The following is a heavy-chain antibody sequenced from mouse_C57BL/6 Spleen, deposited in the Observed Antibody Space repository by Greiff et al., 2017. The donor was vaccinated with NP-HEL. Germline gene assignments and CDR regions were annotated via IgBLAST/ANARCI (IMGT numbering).Heavy chain of an antibody. J-gene: IGHJ3*01. CDR2: IDPSDSYP. Sequence: QVQLPQPGAELVKPGASVKLSCKASGYTFPSYWMQWVKQRPGQGLEWIGEIDPSDSYPNYNQKFKGKATLTVDTSSSTAYMQLSSLTSEDSAVYYCARRGIYYYGSIPFAYWGQGTLVTVAA. CDR3: ARRGIYYYGSIPFAY. D-gene: IGHD1-1*01. V-gene: IGHV1-50*01. CDR1: GYTFPSYW.